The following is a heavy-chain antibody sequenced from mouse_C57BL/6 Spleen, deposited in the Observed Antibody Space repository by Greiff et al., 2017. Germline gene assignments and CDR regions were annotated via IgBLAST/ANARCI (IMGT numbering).Heavy chain of an antibody. J-gene: IGHJ1*03. CDR3: ARHEDGYPYRYFDV. Sequence: EVQRVESGGGLVKPGGSLKLSCAASGFTFSSYTMSWVRQTPEKRLEWVATISGGGGNTYYPASVKGRFTISRDNAKNHLYLQMSSLRSEDTALYYCARHEDGYPYRYFDVWGTGTTVTVSS. CDR2: ISGGGGNT. V-gene: IGHV5-9*01. D-gene: IGHD2-3*01. CDR1: GFTFSSYT.